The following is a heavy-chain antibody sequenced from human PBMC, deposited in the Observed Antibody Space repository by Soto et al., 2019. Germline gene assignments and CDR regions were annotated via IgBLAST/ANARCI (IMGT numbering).Heavy chain of an antibody. CDR1: GGSISSYY. CDR3: ARDVSRGYDILTGYYTHDAFDI. D-gene: IGHD3-9*01. J-gene: IGHJ3*02. V-gene: IGHV4-59*01. Sequence: QVQLQESGPGLVKPSETLSLTCTVSGGSISSYYWSWIRQPPGKGLEWIGYIYYSGSTNYNPSLKSRVTISVGTSKNQFSLKLSSVTAADTAVYYCARDVSRGYDILTGYYTHDAFDIWGQGTMVTVSS. CDR2: IYYSGST.